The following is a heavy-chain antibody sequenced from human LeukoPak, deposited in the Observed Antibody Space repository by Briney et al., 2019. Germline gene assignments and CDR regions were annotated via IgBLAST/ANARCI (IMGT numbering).Heavy chain of an antibody. CDR3: ARVDQRYCTSNSCPRVRAFDI. V-gene: IGHV3-30-3*01. CDR2: ISYDGSNK. D-gene: IGHD2-2*01. CDR1: GFTFSSYA. Sequence: GGSLRLSCAASGFTFSSYAMHWVRQAPGKGLEWVAVISYDGSNKYYADSVKGRFTISRDNSKNTLYLQMDSLRAEDTAVYYCARVDQRYCTSNSCPRVRAFDIWGQGTMVTVSS. J-gene: IGHJ3*02.